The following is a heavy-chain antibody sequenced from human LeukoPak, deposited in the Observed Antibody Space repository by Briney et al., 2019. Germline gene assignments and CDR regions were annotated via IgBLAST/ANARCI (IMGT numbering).Heavy chain of an antibody. D-gene: IGHD2-2*01. CDR3: ARAVGPIVPAAIFDY. J-gene: IGHJ4*02. V-gene: IGHV1-18*01. Sequence: ASVKVSCKVSGYTFISYGISWVRQAPGQGLEWMGWISAYNGNTNYAQKLQGRVTMTTDTSTSTAYMELRSLISDDTAVYYCARAVGPIVPAAIFDYWGQGALVTVSS. CDR1: GYTFISYG. CDR2: ISAYNGNT.